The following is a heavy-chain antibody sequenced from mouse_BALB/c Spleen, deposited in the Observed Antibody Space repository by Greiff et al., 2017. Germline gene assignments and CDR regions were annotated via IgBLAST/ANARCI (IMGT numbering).Heavy chain of an antibody. Sequence: QVQLQQPGAELVKPGASVKLSCKASGYTFTSYWMHWVKQRPGQGLEWIGEINPSNGGTNYNEKFKSKATLTVDKSSSTAYMQLSSLTSEDSAVYYCARGSTMITTGFAYWGQGTLVTVSA. J-gene: IGHJ3*01. CDR3: ARGSTMITTGFAY. D-gene: IGHD2-4*01. CDR1: GYTFTSYW. V-gene: IGHV1S81*02. CDR2: INPSNGGT.